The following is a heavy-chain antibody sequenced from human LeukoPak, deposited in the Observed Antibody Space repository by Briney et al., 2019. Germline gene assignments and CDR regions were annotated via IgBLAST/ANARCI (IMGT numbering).Heavy chain of an antibody. D-gene: IGHD3-10*01. V-gene: IGHV1-18*01. CDR1: GYTFTSYG. CDR3: AREGSITMVRGVINY. J-gene: IGHJ4*02. Sequence: GASXKVSCKASGYTFTSYGISWGRQAPGQGLEWMGWISAYNGNTNYAQKLQGRVTMTTDPSPSTAYMELRSLRSDDTAVYYCAREGSITMVRGVINYWGQGTLVTVSS. CDR2: ISAYNGNT.